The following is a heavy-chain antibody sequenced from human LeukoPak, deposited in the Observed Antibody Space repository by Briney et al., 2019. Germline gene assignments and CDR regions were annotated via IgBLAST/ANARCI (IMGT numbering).Heavy chain of an antibody. D-gene: IGHD4-17*01. CDR3: TRIGTTFTTLHPTGCFDL. V-gene: IGHV5-51*01. CDR2: IYPGDSDI. J-gene: IGHJ2*01. CDR1: GYTFTTHW. Sequence: GESLKISCKGSGYTFTTHWIGLGRQMSGKGLEWMGVIYPGDSDIRYSPSFQGQVTISADKSVNTAYLLWSSLKASDTAIYYCTRIGTTFTTLHPTGCFDLWGRGTLVTVSS.